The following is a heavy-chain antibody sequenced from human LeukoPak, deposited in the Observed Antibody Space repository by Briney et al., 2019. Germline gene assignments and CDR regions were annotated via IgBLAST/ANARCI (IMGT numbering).Heavy chain of an antibody. D-gene: IGHD3-3*01. J-gene: IGHJ4*02. CDR1: GYSISSGYY. CDR3: AGSPDYDFWSARYFDY. Sequence: SETLSLTCTVSGYSISSGYYWGWIRPPPGKGPEWIGSIYHSGSTYYNPSLKSRVTISVDTSKNQFSLKLSSVTAADTAVYYCAGSPDYDFWSARYFDYWGQGTLVTVSS. CDR2: IYHSGST. V-gene: IGHV4-38-2*02.